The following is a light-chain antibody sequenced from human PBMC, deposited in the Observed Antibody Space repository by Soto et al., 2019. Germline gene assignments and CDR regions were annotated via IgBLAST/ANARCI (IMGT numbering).Light chain of an antibody. V-gene: IGKV1-5*03. CDR3: QEYNSYSYT. CDR2: KAS. Sequence: DIQMTQSPSTLSASVGDRVTFTCRASQNIKSWLAWYQQKPGKTPKLLIYKASNLQSGVQSRFSGNGSGTEFTLTISSLQPDDFATYYCQEYNSYSYTFGQGTKVEIK. J-gene: IGKJ2*01. CDR1: QNIKSW.